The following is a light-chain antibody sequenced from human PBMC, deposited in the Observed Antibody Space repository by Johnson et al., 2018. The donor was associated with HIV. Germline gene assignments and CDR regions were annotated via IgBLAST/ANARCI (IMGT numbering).Light chain of an antibody. Sequence: QSVLTQPPSVSAAPGQKVTISCSGSSSNIGNNYVSWYQQLPGTAPKLLIYETNKRPSGIPDRFSGSNSGTSATLGITGLQTGDEADYCCATWDSSLSTYVFGTGTKVTVL. CDR2: ETN. CDR3: ATWDSSLSTYV. J-gene: IGLJ1*01. V-gene: IGLV1-51*02. CDR1: SSNIGNNY.